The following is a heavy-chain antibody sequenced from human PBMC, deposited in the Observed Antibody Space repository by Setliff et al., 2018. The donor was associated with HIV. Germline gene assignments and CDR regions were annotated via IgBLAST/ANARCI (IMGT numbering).Heavy chain of an antibody. CDR1: GYTFTSYD. CDR3: ARDRHWNGNLLCWFDP. J-gene: IGHJ5*02. CDR2: MNPNSGNT. Sequence: ASVKVSCKASGYTFTSYDINWVRQATGQGLEWMGWMNPNSGNTGYAQKFQDRVTITADESTSTAYMELSSLRSEDTALYYCARDRHWNGNLLCWFDPWGQGTLVTVSS. V-gene: IGHV1-8*03. D-gene: IGHD1-1*01.